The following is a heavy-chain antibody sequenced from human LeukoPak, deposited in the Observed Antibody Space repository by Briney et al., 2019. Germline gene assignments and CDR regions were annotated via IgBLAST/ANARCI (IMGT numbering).Heavy chain of an antibody. V-gene: IGHV3-30*02. CDR2: IRYDGSNK. J-gene: IGHJ4*02. CDR1: GFTFSRYG. Sequence: PGGSLRLSCAASGFTFSRYGMHWVSQAPGKWLEWVAFIRYDGSNKYYADCMKGRFTISRDNSKNTLYLQMNSLRAEDTAVYYCAKGVKHIVVVTAQHYFDYWGQGTLVTVSS. CDR3: AKGVKHIVVVTAQHYFDY. D-gene: IGHD2-21*02.